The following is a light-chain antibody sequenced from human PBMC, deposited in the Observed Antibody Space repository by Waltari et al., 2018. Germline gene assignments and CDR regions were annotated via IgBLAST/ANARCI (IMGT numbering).Light chain of an antibody. Sequence: TVVTQSPATLSVSPGERATLSCRTSQTIGSALAWYQQKPGQAPRLLIYRASTRAAGSPDRFSGSGSETEFTLTISSLQSEDSAVYYCQQYNRWPPGTFGQGTKVEI. J-gene: IGKJ1*01. CDR1: QTIGSA. CDR3: QQYNRWPPGT. CDR2: RAS. V-gene: IGKV3D-15*01.